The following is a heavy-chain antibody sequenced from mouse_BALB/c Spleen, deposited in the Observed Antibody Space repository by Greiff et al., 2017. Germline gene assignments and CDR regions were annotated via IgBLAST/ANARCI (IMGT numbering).Heavy chain of an antibody. D-gene: IGHD2-10*01. V-gene: IGHV2-9*02. CDR2: IWAGGST. J-gene: IGHJ2*01. Sequence: VMLVESGPGLVAPSQSLSITCTVSGFSLTSYGVHWVRQPPGKGLEWLGVIWAGGSTNYNSALMSRLSISKDNSKSQVFLKMNSLQTDDTAMYYCARDRVSYYGNYVNYWGQGTTLTVSS. CDR3: ARDRVSYYGNYVNY. CDR1: GFSLTSYG.